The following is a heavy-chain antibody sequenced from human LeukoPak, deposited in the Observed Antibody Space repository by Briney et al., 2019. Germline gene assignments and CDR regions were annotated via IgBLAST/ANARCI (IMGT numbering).Heavy chain of an antibody. CDR1: GFTFSSYG. J-gene: IGHJ6*03. V-gene: IGHV3-30*02. CDR3: WKDRCSNGIGCYYYYMDV. D-gene: IGHD2-8*01. Sequence: GGSLRLSCAASGFTFSSYGMHWVRQAPGKGLEWVAYIRYDGSNEHYADSVKGRFSISRDSSKNILYLQMNSLRAEDTAVYYCWKDRCSNGIGCYYYYMDVWGKGTTVTISS. CDR2: IRYDGSNE.